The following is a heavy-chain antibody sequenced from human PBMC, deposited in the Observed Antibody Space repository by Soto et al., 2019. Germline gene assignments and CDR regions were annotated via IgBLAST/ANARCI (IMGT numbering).Heavy chain of an antibody. Sequence: EVQLVESGGGLVKPGGSLRLSCEASGFTFSNAWMNWVRQAPGKGLEWVGRIKSKTDGGTTDYAAPVKGRFTISRDDSKNTLHLQMNSLKTVDTAVYYCTTQFYGSGSDWVGMDVWGQGTTVTVSS. D-gene: IGHD3-10*01. CDR3: TTQFYGSGSDWVGMDV. J-gene: IGHJ6*02. V-gene: IGHV3-15*07. CDR1: GFTFSNAW. CDR2: IKSKTDGGTT.